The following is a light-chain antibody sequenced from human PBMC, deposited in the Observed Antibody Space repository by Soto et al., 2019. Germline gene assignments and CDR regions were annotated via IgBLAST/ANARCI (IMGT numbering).Light chain of an antibody. J-gene: IGKJ4*01. CDR1: QSVGTY. CDR2: DAS. Sequence: EIVLTQSPATLSLSPGERASLSCRASQSVGTYLAWYQQKPGQAPRLLIYDASSRAVGVAPRFRGSGSGTDFTLTIAYVEPEDFAVYYCQQRSTWPLTFGGGTRVEF. CDR3: QQRSTWPLT. V-gene: IGKV3-11*01.